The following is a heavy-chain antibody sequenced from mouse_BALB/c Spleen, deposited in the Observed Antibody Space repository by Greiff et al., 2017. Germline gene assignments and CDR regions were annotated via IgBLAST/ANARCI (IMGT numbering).Heavy chain of an antibody. Sequence: EVQLQESGAELVKPGASVKLSCTASGFNNKDTYMHWVKQRPEQGLEWIGRIDPANGNTKYDPKFQGKATITADTSSNTAYLQLSSLTSEDTAVYYCARYGLYYDSWYFDYWGQGTTLTVSS. J-gene: IGHJ2*01. D-gene: IGHD2-4*01. CDR1: GFNNKDTY. CDR3: ARYGLYYDSWYFDY. V-gene: IGHV14-3*02. CDR2: IDPANGNT.